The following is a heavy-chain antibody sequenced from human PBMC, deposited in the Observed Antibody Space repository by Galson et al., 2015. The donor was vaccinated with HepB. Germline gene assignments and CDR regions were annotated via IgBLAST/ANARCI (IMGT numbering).Heavy chain of an antibody. CDR3: ARARYSTSPPDY. CDR1: DYTFTNFG. J-gene: IGHJ4*02. V-gene: IGHV1-18*04. Sequence: SVKVSCKASDYTFTNFGISWVRQAPGQGLEWMGWISAYNGNTNYAQNLQGRVTMTADTSTSTAYMVLRSLRSDDTAIYYCARARYSTSPPDYWGQGTLVTVSS. D-gene: IGHD6-6*01. CDR2: ISAYNGNT.